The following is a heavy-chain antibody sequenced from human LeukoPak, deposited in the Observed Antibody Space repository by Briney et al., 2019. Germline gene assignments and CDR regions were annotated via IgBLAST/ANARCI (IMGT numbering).Heavy chain of an antibody. D-gene: IGHD2-15*01. V-gene: IGHV3-21*01. CDR1: GFNFTNYN. Sequence: GGSLRLSCAASGFNFTNYNMNWVRQAPGKGLEWVSSIGRNGDYIYYADSVKGRFTISRDNANDSLFLQMNSLRADDTAVYYCARRPDCSGSDCYGMDVWGQGTTVTVSS. CDR2: IGRNGDYI. J-gene: IGHJ6*02. CDR3: ARRPDCSGSDCYGMDV.